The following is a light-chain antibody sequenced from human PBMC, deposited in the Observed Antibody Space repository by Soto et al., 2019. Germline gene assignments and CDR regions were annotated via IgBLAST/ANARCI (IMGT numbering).Light chain of an antibody. V-gene: IGKV3-20*01. CDR2: GAS. Sequence: EIVLTQTPGTLSLSPGERATLSCRASQSVISNYLAWYQQKPGQAPRILISGASTRATGIPDRFSGSGSGTDFTLTISRLEPEDFAVYYCQLYSSSPPWTFGQGTKVEIK. J-gene: IGKJ1*01. CDR1: QSVISNY. CDR3: QLYSSSPPWT.